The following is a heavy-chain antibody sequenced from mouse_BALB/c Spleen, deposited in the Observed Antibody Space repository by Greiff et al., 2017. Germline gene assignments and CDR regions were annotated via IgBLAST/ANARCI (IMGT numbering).Heavy chain of an antibody. V-gene: IGHV7-3*02. CDR3: ARDIGDYGSCGAWFAY. CDR2: IRDKANGYTT. Sequence: EVKLVESGGGLVQPGGSLRLSCATSGFTFTDYYMSWVRQPPGKALEWLGFIRDKANGYTTEYSASVKGRFTISRDNSQSILYLQMNTLRAEDSATYYGARDIGDYGSCGAWFAYWGQGTLVTVSA. D-gene: IGHD1-1*02. J-gene: IGHJ3*01. CDR1: GFTFTDYY.